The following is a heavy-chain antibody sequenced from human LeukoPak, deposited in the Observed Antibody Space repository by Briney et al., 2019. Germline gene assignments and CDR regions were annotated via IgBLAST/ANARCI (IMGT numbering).Heavy chain of an antibody. CDR1: DASISSSYFY. J-gene: IGHJ4*02. V-gene: IGHV4-39*07. CDR2: VFHSGSP. Sequence: SETLSLTCTVSDASISSSYFYWSWIRQPPGKGLEWIGNVFHSGSPNYNPSLKSRVTISVDKSKNQFSLNLSSVTAADTAVYYCAREVGATMFDYWGQGTPVTVSS. D-gene: IGHD1-26*01. CDR3: AREVGATMFDY.